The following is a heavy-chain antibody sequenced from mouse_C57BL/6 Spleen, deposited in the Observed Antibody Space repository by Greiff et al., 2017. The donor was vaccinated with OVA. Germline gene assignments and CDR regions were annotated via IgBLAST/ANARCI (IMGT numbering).Heavy chain of an antibody. CDR1: GYTFTDYY. CDR3: ALDSSGYRAMDY. J-gene: IGHJ4*01. Sequence: QVQLQQPGAELVRPGASVKLSCKASGYTFTDYYINWVKQRPGQGLEWIARIYPGSGNTYYNEKFKGKATLTAEKSSSTAYMQLSSLTSEDSAVYFCALDSSGYRAMDYWGQGTSVTVSS. V-gene: IGHV1-76*01. D-gene: IGHD3-2*02. CDR2: IYPGSGNT.